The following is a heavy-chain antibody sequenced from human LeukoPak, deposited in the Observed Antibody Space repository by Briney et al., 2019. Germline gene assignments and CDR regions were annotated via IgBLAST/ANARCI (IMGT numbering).Heavy chain of an antibody. V-gene: IGHV3-21*01. CDR1: GFTFSSYS. CDR3: ARGHFGVVLDY. D-gene: IGHD3-3*01. Sequence: PGGSLRLSCVGSGFTFSSYSMIWVRQAPGKGLEWVSSIRGDSSETRHAGSVMGRFTISRDNAKKSLYLQMNTLRAEDTAVYYCARGHFGVVLDYWGLGTLVTVSS. CDR2: IRGDSSET. J-gene: IGHJ4*02.